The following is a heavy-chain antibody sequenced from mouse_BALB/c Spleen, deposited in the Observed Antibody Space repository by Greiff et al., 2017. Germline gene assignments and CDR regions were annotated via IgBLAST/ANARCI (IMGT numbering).Heavy chain of an antibody. D-gene: IGHD2-3*01. J-gene: IGHJ4*01. V-gene: IGHV5-6-5*01. CDR2: ISSGGST. CDR3: AREGRLLRDY. CDR1: GFTFSSYA. Sequence: EVQLVESGGGLVKPGGSLKLSCAASGFTFSSYAMSWVRQTPEKRLEWVASISSGGSTYYPDSVKGRFTISRDNARNILYLQMSSLRSEDTAMYYCAREGRLLRDYWGQGTSVTVSS.